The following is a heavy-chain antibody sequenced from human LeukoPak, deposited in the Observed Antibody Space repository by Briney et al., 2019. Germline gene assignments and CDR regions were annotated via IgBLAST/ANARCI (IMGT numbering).Heavy chain of an antibody. D-gene: IGHD1-26*01. J-gene: IGHJ4*02. CDR3: ARCWGLSGSYNPFDY. Sequence: GGSLRLSCAASGFTFSSYAMHWVRQAPGKGLEWVAVISYDGSNKYYADSVRGRFTISRDNSKNTLYLQMNSLRAEDTAVYYCARCWGLSGSYNPFDYWGQGTLVTVSS. CDR1: GFTFSSYA. V-gene: IGHV3-30*04. CDR2: ISYDGSNK.